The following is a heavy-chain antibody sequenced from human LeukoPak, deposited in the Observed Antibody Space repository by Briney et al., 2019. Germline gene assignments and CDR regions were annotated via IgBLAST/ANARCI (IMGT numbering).Heavy chain of an antibody. Sequence: ASVKISCKVSGYTFTDYYMHWVQQAPGKGLEWMGLVDPEDGETIYAEKFQGRVTITADTSTDTAYMELSSLRSEDTAVYYCATERYCSSTSCCAGYYYYGMDVWGKGTTVTVSS. CDR2: VDPEDGET. CDR1: GYTFTDYY. J-gene: IGHJ6*04. D-gene: IGHD2-2*01. V-gene: IGHV1-69-2*01. CDR3: ATERYCSSTSCCAGYYYYGMDV.